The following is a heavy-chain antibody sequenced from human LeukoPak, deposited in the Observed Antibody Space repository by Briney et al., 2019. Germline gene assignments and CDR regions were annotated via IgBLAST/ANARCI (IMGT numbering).Heavy chain of an antibody. CDR3: ARGRRGYYDRNWFDP. J-gene: IGHJ5*02. D-gene: IGHD3-3*01. Sequence: SETLSLTCAVSGGSISSGGYSWSWIRQPPGKGLEWIGEINHSGSTNYNPSLKSRVTISVDTSKNQFSLKLSSVTAADTAVYYCARGRRGYYDRNWFDPWGQGTLVTVSS. CDR1: GGSISSGGYS. CDR2: INHSGST. V-gene: IGHV4-34*01.